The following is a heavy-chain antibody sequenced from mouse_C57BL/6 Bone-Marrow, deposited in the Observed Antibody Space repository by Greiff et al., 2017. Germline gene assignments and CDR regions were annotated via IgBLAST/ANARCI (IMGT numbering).Heavy chain of an antibody. J-gene: IGHJ1*03. V-gene: IGHV1-85*01. CDR1: GYTFTSYD. CDR3: ARLEFDGSGGDWYFDV. CDR2: IYPRDGST. D-gene: IGHD1-1*01. Sequence: QVQLQQSGPELVKPGASVKLSCKASGYTFTSYDINWVKQRPGQGLEWIGWIYPRDGSTKYNEKFKGKATLTVDTSSRTAYMELPSLTSEDAAVYFCARLEFDGSGGDWYFDVWGTGTTVTVSS.